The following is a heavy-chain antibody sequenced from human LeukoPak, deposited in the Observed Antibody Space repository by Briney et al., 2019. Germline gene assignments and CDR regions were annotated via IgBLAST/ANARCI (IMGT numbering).Heavy chain of an antibody. CDR2: VSSSSTTI. D-gene: IGHD4-17*01. CDR1: GFTFSSYD. V-gene: IGHV3-48*01. Sequence: GGSLRLSCSASGFTFSSYDFNWVRQAPGKGLEWVSYVSSSSTTIYYVDSVKGRFTISRDNAKSSPYLQIKSLRAEDTAVYYCARESRPYGAFDIWGQGTMVTVSS. J-gene: IGHJ3*02. CDR3: ARESRPYGAFDI.